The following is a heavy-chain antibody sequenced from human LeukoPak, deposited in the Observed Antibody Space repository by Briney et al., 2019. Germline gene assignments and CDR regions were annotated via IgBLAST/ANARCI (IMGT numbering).Heavy chain of an antibody. CDR1: GFTFSSYE. Sequence: GGSLRLSCAVSGFTFSSYEVNWVRQAPGKGLEWVSYISSSGSTIYYADSVKGRFTISRDNAKNSLYLQMNSLRAEDTAVYYCAELGITMIGGVWGKGTTVTISS. D-gene: IGHD3-10*02. J-gene: IGHJ6*04. CDR3: AELGITMIGGV. CDR2: ISSSGSTI. V-gene: IGHV3-48*03.